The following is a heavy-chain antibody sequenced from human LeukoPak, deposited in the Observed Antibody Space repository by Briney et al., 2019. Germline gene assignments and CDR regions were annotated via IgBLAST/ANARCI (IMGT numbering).Heavy chain of an antibody. Sequence: GGSLRLSRAASGFTFTSYAMSWARQAPGKGLEWVSAISGSGESTYYADSVKGRFTISRDNSKNTLYLQMNSLRAEDTAVYYCARDREGTFDYWGQGTLVTVSS. D-gene: IGHD1-26*01. CDR1: GFTFTSYA. V-gene: IGHV3-23*01. CDR3: ARDREGTFDY. J-gene: IGHJ4*02. CDR2: ISGSGEST.